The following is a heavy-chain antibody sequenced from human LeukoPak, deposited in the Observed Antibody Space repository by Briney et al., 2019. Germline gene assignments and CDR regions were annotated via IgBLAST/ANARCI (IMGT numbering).Heavy chain of an antibody. D-gene: IGHD4-17*01. J-gene: IGHJ4*02. CDR2: INHSGST. CDR1: GGSFSGYY. V-gene: IGHV4-34*01. Sequence: PSETLSLTCAVYGGSFSGYYWSWIRQPPGKGLEWIGEINHSGSTNYNPSLKSRVTISVDTSKNQFSLKLSSVTAADTAVYYCARRAVTRVFDYWGQGTLVTVSS. CDR3: ARRAVTRVFDY.